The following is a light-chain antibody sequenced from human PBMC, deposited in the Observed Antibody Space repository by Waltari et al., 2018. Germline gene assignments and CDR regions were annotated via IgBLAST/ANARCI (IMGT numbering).Light chain of an antibody. Sequence: DIVINQSPDSLAVSLGESATINCKSSQSVLYSSNNKNYLAWYQQKPGQPPKLLIYGASTRESGVPDRFSGSGSGTDFTLTISSLQAEDVAVYYCQQYYSTPWTFGQGTKVEIK. CDR3: QQYYSTPWT. CDR1: QSVLYSSNNKNY. CDR2: GAS. J-gene: IGKJ1*01. V-gene: IGKV4-1*01.